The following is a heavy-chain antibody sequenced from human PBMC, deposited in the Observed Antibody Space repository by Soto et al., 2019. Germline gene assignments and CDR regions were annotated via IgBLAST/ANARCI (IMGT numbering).Heavy chain of an antibody. Sequence: EVQLLESGGGLVQPGGSLRLSCAASAFTFNNYAMGWVRQAPGKGLEWVSAISVSGGGTYYADSVKGRFTISRDTSKNTLYLQMNSLRADDTDVYYCAKSGGASPYYFDYWGRGTLVTVSS. V-gene: IGHV3-23*01. D-gene: IGHD1-26*01. CDR3: AKSGGASPYYFDY. CDR2: ISVSGGGT. CDR1: AFTFNNYA. J-gene: IGHJ4*02.